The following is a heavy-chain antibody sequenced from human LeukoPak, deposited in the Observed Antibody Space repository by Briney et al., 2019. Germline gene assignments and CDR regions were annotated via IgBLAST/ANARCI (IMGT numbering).Heavy chain of an antibody. D-gene: IGHD3-10*01. J-gene: IGHJ4*02. V-gene: IGHV2-5*02. CDR1: GLSLDTTGVG. CDR3: AHRDYYYGSGYDY. CDR2: IYWDDDK. Sequence: SGPPLVKPAQTLTLTCTLSGLSLDTTGVGVGWIRQPPRKALDWLALIYWDDDKRYSSSLRSRLTITKDTSKNVVVLTMTNMDPVDTATYFCAHRDYYYGSGYDYWGQGTLVTVSS.